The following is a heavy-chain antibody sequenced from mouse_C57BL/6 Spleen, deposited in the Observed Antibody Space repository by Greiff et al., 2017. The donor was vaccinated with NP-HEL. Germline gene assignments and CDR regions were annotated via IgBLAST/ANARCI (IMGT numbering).Heavy chain of an antibody. CDR3: ARRIYYDYPAWFAY. V-gene: IGHV5-6*01. D-gene: IGHD2-4*01. Sequence: EVQLVESGGDLVKPGGSLKLSCAASGFTFSSYGMSWVRQTPDKRLEWVATISSGGSYTYYPDSVKGRFTISRDNAKNTLYLQMSSLKSEDTAMYYCARRIYYDYPAWFAYWGQGTLVTVSA. CDR1: GFTFSSYG. CDR2: ISSGGSYT. J-gene: IGHJ3*01.